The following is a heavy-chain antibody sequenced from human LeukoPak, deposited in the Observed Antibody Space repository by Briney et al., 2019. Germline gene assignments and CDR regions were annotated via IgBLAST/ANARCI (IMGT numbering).Heavy chain of an antibody. CDR3: ARDLGKFGELSTFDY. D-gene: IGHD3-10*01. V-gene: IGHV1-18*01. Sequence: ASVKVSCKASGYTFTSYGISWVRQAPGQGLEWMGWISAYNGNTNYAQKLQGRVTMTTDTSTSTAYMELRSLRAEDTAVYYCARDLGKFGELSTFDYWGQGTLVTVSS. CDR1: GYTFTSYG. J-gene: IGHJ4*02. CDR2: ISAYNGNT.